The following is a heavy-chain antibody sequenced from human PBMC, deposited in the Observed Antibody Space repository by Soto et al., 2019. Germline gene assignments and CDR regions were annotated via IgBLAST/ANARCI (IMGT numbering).Heavy chain of an antibody. CDR1: GLTFSNYA. D-gene: IGHD3-22*01. CDR2: ISDTGSAT. CDR3: ARDYYKYYDSSGYYRSPAY. J-gene: IGHJ4*02. V-gene: IGHV3-23*01. Sequence: PGGSLRLSCAASGLTFSNYAMSWVRQAPGKGLEWVSGISDTGSATYYADSVKGRFTISRDNSRNTLFLQMNSLRAEDTAVYYCARDYYKYYDSSGYYRSPAYWGQGTLVTVSS.